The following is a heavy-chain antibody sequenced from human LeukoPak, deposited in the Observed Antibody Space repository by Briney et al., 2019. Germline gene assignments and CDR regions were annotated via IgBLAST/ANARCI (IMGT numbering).Heavy chain of an antibody. CDR1: GFTFSSYE. V-gene: IGHV3-48*03. Sequence: PGGPLRLSCAASGFTFSSYEMNWVRQAPGKGLEGVSYIRGSGSIIYYADSVKGRFSISRDNAKDSLYLQMNSLRVEDTAVYYCARGPGTAAPGTRNFDYWGQGTLVTVSS. CDR2: IRGSGSII. D-gene: IGHD6-13*01. J-gene: IGHJ4*02. CDR3: ARGPGTAAPGTRNFDY.